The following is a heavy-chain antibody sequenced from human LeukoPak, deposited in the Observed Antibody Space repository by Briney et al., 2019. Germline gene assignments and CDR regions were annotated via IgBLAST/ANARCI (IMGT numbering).Heavy chain of an antibody. J-gene: IGHJ4*02. CDR3: ARSPGPYYFDY. CDR2: ISSGDGPT. CDR1: GFTFSDYY. V-gene: IGHV3-11*01. Sequence: GGSLRLSCAASGFTFSDYYMTWIRQAPGKGLEWISYISSGDGPTYYADSVKGRFTISRDNAKNSLYLQMNSLRAEDMALYYCARSPGPYYFDYWGQGTLVTVSS. D-gene: IGHD1-1*01.